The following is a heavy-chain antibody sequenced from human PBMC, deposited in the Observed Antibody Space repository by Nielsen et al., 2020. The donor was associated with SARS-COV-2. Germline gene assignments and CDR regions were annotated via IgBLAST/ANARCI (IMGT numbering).Heavy chain of an antibody. D-gene: IGHD3-10*01. Sequence: GGSLRLSCAASGFTFDDYGMSWVRQAPGKGLEWVSGINWNGGSTGYADSVKGRFTISRDNAKNSLYLQMNSLRAEDTALYYCAKDGLWFGDQGGMDVWGQGTTVTVSS. CDR2: INWNGGST. J-gene: IGHJ6*02. CDR1: GFTFDDYG. CDR3: AKDGLWFGDQGGMDV. V-gene: IGHV3-20*04.